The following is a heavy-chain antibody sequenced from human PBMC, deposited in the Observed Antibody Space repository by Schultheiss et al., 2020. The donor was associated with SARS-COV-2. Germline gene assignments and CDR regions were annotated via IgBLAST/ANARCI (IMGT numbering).Heavy chain of an antibody. CDR3: ASNDFWSGRKPGGYYYYMDV. J-gene: IGHJ6*03. CDR1: GFTFSSYA. V-gene: IGHV3-30*04. CDR2: ISYDGSNK. D-gene: IGHD3-3*01. Sequence: GGSLRLSCAASGFTFSSYAMHWVRQAPGKGLEWVAVISYDGSNKYYADSVKGRFTISRDNAKNSLYLQMDSLRPDDTAVYYCASNDFWSGRKPGGYYYYMDVWGKGTTVTVSS.